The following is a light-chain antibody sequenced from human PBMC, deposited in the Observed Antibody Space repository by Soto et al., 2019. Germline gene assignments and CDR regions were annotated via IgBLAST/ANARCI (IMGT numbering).Light chain of an antibody. V-gene: IGKV4-1*01. CDR1: QSVLYSVNNKNY. CDR3: LQYYDSPFT. J-gene: IGKJ5*01. Sequence: DIVMTQSPDSLAVSLGERATINCKSSQSVLYSVNNKNYLGWFQQKPGQPPKLLIYWASSRETQVPDRFSGTGSGPDFTPTISILQADYGALYYCLQYYDSPFTLGHGTRLEIK. CDR2: WAS.